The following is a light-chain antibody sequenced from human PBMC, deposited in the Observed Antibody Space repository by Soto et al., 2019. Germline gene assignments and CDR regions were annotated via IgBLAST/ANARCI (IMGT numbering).Light chain of an antibody. J-gene: IGKJ1*01. CDR3: QQYET. Sequence: DIQITQSPSTLSASVGDRVTITCRASQSISSWLAWYQQKPGKAPKLLIYKASSLESGVPSRFSGSGSGTEFTLTISSLQPDDFATYYCQQYETLGQGTKVDIK. V-gene: IGKV1-5*03. CDR2: KAS. CDR1: QSISSW.